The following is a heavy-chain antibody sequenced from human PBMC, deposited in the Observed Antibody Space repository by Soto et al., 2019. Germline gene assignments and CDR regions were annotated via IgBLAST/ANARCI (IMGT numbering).Heavy chain of an antibody. V-gene: IGHV1-69*13. CDR3: ARGLGSSKMDYYGMDV. D-gene: IGHD2-8*01. Sequence: TSVKVSCKASGGPFSSYAISSVRQAPGQGLEWMGGIIPIFGTANYAQKYQGRVTITADESTSTAYMELSSLRSEDTAVYYCARGLGSSKMDYYGMDVWGQGTTVTVSS. CDR1: GGPFSSYA. J-gene: IGHJ6*02. CDR2: IIPIFGTA.